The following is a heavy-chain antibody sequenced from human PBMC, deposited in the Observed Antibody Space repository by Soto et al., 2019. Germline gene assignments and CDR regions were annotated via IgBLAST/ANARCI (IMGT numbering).Heavy chain of an antibody. D-gene: IGHD6-13*01. CDR1: GGSISSYY. J-gene: IGHJ4*02. CDR3: ARASSSSWSSTYYFDY. V-gene: IGHV4-59*01. CDR2: IYYSGST. Sequence: SETLSLTCTVSGGSISSYYWSRIRQPPGKGLEWIGYIYYSGSTNYNPSLKSRVTISVDTSKNQFSLKLSSVTAADTAVYYCARASSSSWSSTYYFDYWGQGTLVTVS.